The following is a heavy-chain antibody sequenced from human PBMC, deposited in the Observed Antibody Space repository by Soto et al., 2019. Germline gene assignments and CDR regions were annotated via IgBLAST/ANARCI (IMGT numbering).Heavy chain of an antibody. V-gene: IGHV4-39*07. Sequence: SETLSLTCSVSGGSISSSSYSWGWIRQPPGKGLEWIGTIYYSGSTHYNPSLEGRVTISADTPNNQFSLKLSSVTAADTAVYYCARGGYYDSSGYYPFDYWGQGTLVTVSS. CDR1: GGSISSSSYS. D-gene: IGHD3-22*01. CDR3: ARGGYYDSSGYYPFDY. J-gene: IGHJ4*02. CDR2: IYYSGST.